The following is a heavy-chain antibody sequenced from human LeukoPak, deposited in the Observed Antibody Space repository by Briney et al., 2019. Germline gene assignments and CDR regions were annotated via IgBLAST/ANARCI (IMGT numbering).Heavy chain of an antibody. CDR2: IIPIFGTA. D-gene: IGHD3-22*01. Sequence: GASVKVSCKASGGTFSSYAISWVRQAPGQGLEWMGGIIPIFGTANYARKFQGRVTITADESTSTAYMELSSLRSEDTAVYYCARVLGYDSSGYYSHYYMDVWGKGTTVTISS. V-gene: IGHV1-69*13. J-gene: IGHJ6*03. CDR3: ARVLGYDSSGYYSHYYMDV. CDR1: GGTFSSYA.